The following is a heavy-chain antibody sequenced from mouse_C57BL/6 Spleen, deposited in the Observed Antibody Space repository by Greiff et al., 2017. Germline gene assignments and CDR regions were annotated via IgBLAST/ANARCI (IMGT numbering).Heavy chain of an antibody. J-gene: IGHJ2*01. CDR3: ARDRLTGYYLDY. Sequence: EVQLVESGGGLVKPGGSLKLSCAASGFTFSSYAMSWVRQTPEKRLEWVATISDGGSYTYYPDNVKGRFTISRDNAKNNLYLQMSHLKSEDTAMYYCARDRLTGYYLDYWGQGTTLTVSS. V-gene: IGHV5-4*01. D-gene: IGHD4-1*01. CDR2: ISDGGSYT. CDR1: GFTFSSYA.